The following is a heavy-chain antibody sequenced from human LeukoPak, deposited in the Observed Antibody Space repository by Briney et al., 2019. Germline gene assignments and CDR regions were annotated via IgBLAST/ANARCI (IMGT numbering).Heavy chain of an antibody. CDR2: VNPKSGST. CDR1: GYSFSDYD. CDR3: ARGVSIRRYAWAY. J-gene: IGHJ4*02. V-gene: IGHV1-8*02. D-gene: IGHD3-16*01. Sequence: ASVKVSCKASGYSFSDYDIIWARQAAGQGLEWVGWVNPKSGSTAYAQKFQGRVTMTSSSSITTVYMELSSLRSDDSAVYYCARGVSIRRYAWAYWGQGTLVTVSS.